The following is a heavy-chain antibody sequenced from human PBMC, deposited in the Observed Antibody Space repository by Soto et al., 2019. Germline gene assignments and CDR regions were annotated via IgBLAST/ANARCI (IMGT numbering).Heavy chain of an antibody. CDR1: GFTFISYA. CDR3: ASFGITGTSYYFDY. J-gene: IGHJ4*02. Sequence: PWGSLRLSCAASGFTFISYAIHLVRHSPGKGLEWVAVISYGGSSKYYADSVKGRFTISRDNSKNTLYLQMNSLRAEDTAVYYCASFGITGTSYYFDYWGQGTLVTVSS. CDR2: ISYGGSSK. D-gene: IGHD1-20*01. V-gene: IGHV3-30-3*01.